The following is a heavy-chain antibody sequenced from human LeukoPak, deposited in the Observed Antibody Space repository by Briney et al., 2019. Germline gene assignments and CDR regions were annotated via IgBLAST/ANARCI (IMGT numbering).Heavy chain of an antibody. J-gene: IGHJ4*02. CDR1: GYTFTSYY. D-gene: IGHD5-12*01. Sequence: ASVKVSCKASGYTFTSYYMHWVRQVPGQGLEWMGIINPNSGNTTSAQKFQGRVTMTRDTSTSTVYMELSSLRSEDTAVYYCARPGGRATKYYFDYWGQGTLVTVSS. CDR3: ARPGGRATKYYFDY. CDR2: INPNSGNT. V-gene: IGHV1-46*01.